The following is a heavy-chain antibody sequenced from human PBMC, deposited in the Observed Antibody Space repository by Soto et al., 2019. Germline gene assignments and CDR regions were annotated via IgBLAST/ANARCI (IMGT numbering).Heavy chain of an antibody. Sequence: AASVKVSCKASGYSFTDYHIPWVGPAPGQGLEWLGRINPKSGGTSTAQKFQGWVTMTTDTSNSPASMELTRLTSDDTAIYYCARGGSADWSNGVCSFFYNHDMDVWGQGTTVTVSS. V-gene: IGHV1-2*04. CDR3: ARGGSADWSNGVCSFFYNHDMDV. D-gene: IGHD2-8*01. CDR2: INPKSGGT. CDR1: GYSFTDYH. J-gene: IGHJ6*02.